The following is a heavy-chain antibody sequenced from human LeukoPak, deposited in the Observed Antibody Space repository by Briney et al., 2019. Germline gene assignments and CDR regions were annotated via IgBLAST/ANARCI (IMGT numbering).Heavy chain of an antibody. CDR3: ARGRTPGRNWFDP. CDR2: ISSSGSTI. V-gene: IGHV3-48*03. CDR1: GFTFSSYE. D-gene: IGHD2-15*01. Sequence: PGGSLRLSCAASGFTFSSYEMNWVRQAPGKGLEWVSYISSSGSTIYYADSVKGRFTISRDNAKNSLYLRMNSLRAEDTAVYYCARGRTPGRNWFDPWGQGTLVTVSS. J-gene: IGHJ5*02.